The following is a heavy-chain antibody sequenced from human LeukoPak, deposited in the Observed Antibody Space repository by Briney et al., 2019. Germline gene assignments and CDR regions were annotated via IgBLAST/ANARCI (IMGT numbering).Heavy chain of an antibody. V-gene: IGHV3-23*01. CDR2: IGPSGGNT. CDR3: ARDWMSGRYYGYYFDF. J-gene: IGHJ4*02. D-gene: IGHD3-10*01. CDR1: GFTFSSYA. Sequence: GGSLRLSCAASGFTFSSYAMTWVRQAPGKGLEWVSTIGPSGGNTYYADSVKGRFTISRDNRDNSKNTLYLQMNSLRADDTAVYYCARDWMSGRYYGYYFDFWGQGTLVTVSS.